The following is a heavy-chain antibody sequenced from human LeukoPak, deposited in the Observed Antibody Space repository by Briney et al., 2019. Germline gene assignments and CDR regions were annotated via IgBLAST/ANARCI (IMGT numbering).Heavy chain of an antibody. J-gene: IGHJ4*02. V-gene: IGHV4-39*01. D-gene: IGHD3-22*01. CDR3: ARVPPEYYYDSSGYGNFDY. CDR2: IYYSGST. CDR1: SGSITNYY. Sequence: SETLSLTCAVSSGSITNYYWGWIRQPPGKGLEWVGSIYYSGSTYYNPSLKSRVTISVDTSKNQFSLKLSSVTAADTAVYYCARVPPEYYYDSSGYGNFDYWGQGTLVTVSS.